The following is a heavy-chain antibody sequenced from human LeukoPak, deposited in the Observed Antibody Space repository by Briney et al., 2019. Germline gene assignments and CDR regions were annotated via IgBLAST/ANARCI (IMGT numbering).Heavy chain of an antibody. V-gene: IGHV3-30*04. D-gene: IGHD1-26*01. CDR3: VSDWDGH. CDR1: GFTFSSYT. Sequence: GGSLRLSCAASGFTFSSYTIHWVRQAPGKGLEWVAVISYDGSNKYYADSVKGRFTISRDNSKNTLYLQMNSLRVEDTAVYYWVSDWDGHWGQGTLVTVSS. J-gene: IGHJ4*02. CDR2: ISYDGSNK.